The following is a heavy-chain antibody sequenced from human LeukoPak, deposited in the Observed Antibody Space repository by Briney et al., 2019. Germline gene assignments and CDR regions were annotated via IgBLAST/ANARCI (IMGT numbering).Heavy chain of an antibody. D-gene: IGHD3-10*01. CDR2: IYHSGST. CDR3: AGRGVWFGELDY. Sequence: SETLSLTCAVSGGSISSGGYSWSWIRQPPGKGLEWIGYIYHSGSTYYNPSLKSRVTISVDRSKNQLSLKLSYVTAADTAVYYCAGRGVWFGELDYWGQGTLVTVSS. V-gene: IGHV4-30-2*01. J-gene: IGHJ4*02. CDR1: GGSISSGGYS.